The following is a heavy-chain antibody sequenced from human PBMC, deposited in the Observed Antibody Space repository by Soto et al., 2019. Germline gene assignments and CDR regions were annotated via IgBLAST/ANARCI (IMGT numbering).Heavy chain of an antibody. CDR1: GFTFDDYT. CDR2: ITWDGNST. J-gene: IGHJ4*02. V-gene: IGHV3-43*01. CDR3: AKEQHHYYDSSGYYLFSPFDY. Sequence: GGSLRLSCAASGFTFDDYTMHWVRQAPGRGLEWVSLITWDGNSTYYADSVKGRFTISRDNSKNSLYLQMHSLRTEDTAFYYCAKEQHHYYDSSGYYLFSPFDYWGQGTLVTVSS. D-gene: IGHD3-22*01.